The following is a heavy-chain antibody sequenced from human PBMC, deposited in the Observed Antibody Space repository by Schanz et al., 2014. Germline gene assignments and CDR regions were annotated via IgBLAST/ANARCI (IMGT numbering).Heavy chain of an antibody. CDR2: ISNDGSIK. CDR3: ASPSGYSDYGTYFDF. CDR1: GFTFSDYY. V-gene: IGHV3-30-3*01. D-gene: IGHD5-12*01. Sequence: QVQLVESGGGLVKPGGSLRLSCAASGFTFSDYYMSWIRQAPGKGLEWVALISNDGSIKYYADSVEGRFTISRDNSRNTLYLQMNSLRTEDTAVYYCASPSGYSDYGTYFDFWGQGTLVTDSS. J-gene: IGHJ4*02.